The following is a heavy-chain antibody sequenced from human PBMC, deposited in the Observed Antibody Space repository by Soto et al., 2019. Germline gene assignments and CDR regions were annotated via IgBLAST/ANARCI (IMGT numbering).Heavy chain of an antibody. Sequence: EVQLVESGGGLVKPGGSLRLSCAASGFTFSSYSMNWVRQAPGKGLEWVSSISSSSSYIYYADSVKGRFTISRDNAKNSLYLQMNSLRAEDTAVYYCARDRPWGGYDASHSSGSDYWGQGTLVTVSS. CDR3: ARDRPWGGYDASHSSGSDY. CDR1: GFTFSSYS. CDR2: ISSSSSYI. V-gene: IGHV3-21*01. D-gene: IGHD5-12*01. J-gene: IGHJ4*02.